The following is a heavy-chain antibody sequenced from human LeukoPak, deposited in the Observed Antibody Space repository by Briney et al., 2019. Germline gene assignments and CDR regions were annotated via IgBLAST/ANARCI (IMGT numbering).Heavy chain of an antibody. D-gene: IGHD6-19*01. CDR1: GSSIRSGDYY. CDR2: IYYSGGT. CDR3: ARGLYSGWLNWFDP. V-gene: IGHV4-30-4*08. Sequence: PSETLSLTCTVSGSSIRSGDYYWSWIRQPPGKGLEWIGYIYYSGGTYYNPSLKSRVTISVDTSKNQFSLTLSSVTAADTAVYYCARGLYSGWLNWFDPWGQGTLVTVSS. J-gene: IGHJ5*02.